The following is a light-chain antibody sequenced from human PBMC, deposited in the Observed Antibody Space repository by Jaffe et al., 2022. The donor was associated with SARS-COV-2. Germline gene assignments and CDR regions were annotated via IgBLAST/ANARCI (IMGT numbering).Light chain of an antibody. V-gene: IGKV1-9*01. J-gene: IGKJ4*01. CDR1: QGISSY. CDR2: AAS. CDR3: QQFKSFPQLT. Sequence: DIQLTQSPSFLSASVGDRITITCRASQGISSYLAWYQQRPGKAPKLLIYAASTLQSGVPSRFSGRGSGTEFTLTISSLQPDDFGTYFCQQFKSFPQLTFGGGTKVEIK.